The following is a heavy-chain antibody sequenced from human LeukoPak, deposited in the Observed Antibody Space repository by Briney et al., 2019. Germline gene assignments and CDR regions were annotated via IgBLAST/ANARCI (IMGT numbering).Heavy chain of an antibody. CDR3: ARDLPPYYFDY. CDR2: IIPILGIA. J-gene: IGHJ4*02. Sequence: SVKVSCKASGYTLTNYNISWVRQAPGQGLEWMGRIIPILGIANYAQKFQGRVTITADKSTSTAYMDLSSLRSEDTAVYYCARDLPPYYFDYWGQGTLVTVSS. CDR1: GYTLTNYN. V-gene: IGHV1-69*04.